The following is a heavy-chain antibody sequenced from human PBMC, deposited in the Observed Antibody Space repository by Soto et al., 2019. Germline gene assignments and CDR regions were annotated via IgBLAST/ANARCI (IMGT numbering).Heavy chain of an antibody. J-gene: IGHJ4*02. Sequence: SETLSLTCTVSGDSVSSGSYYWTWIRQPAGKGLEWIGYVYYSGSANYNPSLRSRVTVSVDMSKNQFSLKLSSVTAADTAVYYCARGPGGFGEFSLDYWGQGTLVTVSS. D-gene: IGHD3-10*01. CDR2: VYYSGSA. CDR1: GDSVSSGSYY. V-gene: IGHV4-61*10. CDR3: ARGPGGFGEFSLDY.